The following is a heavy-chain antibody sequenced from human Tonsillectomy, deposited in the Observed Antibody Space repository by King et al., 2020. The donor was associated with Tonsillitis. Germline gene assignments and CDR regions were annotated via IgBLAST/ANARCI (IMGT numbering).Heavy chain of an antibody. Sequence: QLVQSGAEVKKPGASVKVSCKASGYTFTSYDINWVRQATGQGLEWMGWMNPNSGKTGYAQKFQGRGTMTRDTSINTAYMELSSLTSEDTAIYYCSRAGYYVGYWGQGTLVTVSS. CDR2: MNPNSGKT. CDR1: GYTFTSYD. V-gene: IGHV1-8*01. CDR3: SRAGYYVGY. D-gene: IGHD2/OR15-2a*01. J-gene: IGHJ4*02.